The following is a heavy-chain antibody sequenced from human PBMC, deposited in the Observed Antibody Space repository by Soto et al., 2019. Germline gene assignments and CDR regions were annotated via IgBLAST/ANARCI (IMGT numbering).Heavy chain of an antibody. Sequence: SETLSLTCTVSSGSISTYYWSWIRQPPGKGLEWIGYIYYTGSTNYNPSLKTRVTISMDTSKNQFSLKLSSVTAADTAVYYCARRSSSWYKGSWFDPWGQGTLVTVSS. CDR1: SGSISTYY. CDR2: IYYTGST. CDR3: ARRSSSWYKGSWFDP. V-gene: IGHV4-59*08. J-gene: IGHJ5*02. D-gene: IGHD6-13*01.